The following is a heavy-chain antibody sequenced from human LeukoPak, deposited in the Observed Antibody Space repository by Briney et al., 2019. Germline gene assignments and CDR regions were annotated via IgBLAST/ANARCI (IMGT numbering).Heavy chain of an antibody. CDR1: GYTFTSYD. D-gene: IGHD5-12*01. Sequence: ASVRVSCKTSGYTFTSYDISWPRQAPGQGLEWMGWINSYNGYTNYTQKLQGGVTMTTDTSTRTVSMELRSLRSDDTAMYYCARHGLYSGHEWDYWGQGTLVTVSS. V-gene: IGHV1-18*04. J-gene: IGHJ4*02. CDR2: INSYNGYT. CDR3: ARHGLYSGHEWDY.